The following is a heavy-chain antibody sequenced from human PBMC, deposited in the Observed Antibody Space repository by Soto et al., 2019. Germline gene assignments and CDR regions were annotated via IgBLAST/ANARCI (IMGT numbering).Heavy chain of an antibody. CDR1: GGSISSYY. Sequence: QVQLQESGPGLVKPSETLSLTCTVSGGSISSYYWSWIRQPPGKGLVWIGYIYYSGSTNYNPSLKSRVTIAVDPSKNQFSLKLSAVTAADTAVYYCARQGSGSSCYSYYYGMDVWGQGTTVTVSS. V-gene: IGHV4-59*08. CDR3: ARQGSGSSCYSYYYGMDV. CDR2: IYYSGST. J-gene: IGHJ6*02. D-gene: IGHD6-13*01.